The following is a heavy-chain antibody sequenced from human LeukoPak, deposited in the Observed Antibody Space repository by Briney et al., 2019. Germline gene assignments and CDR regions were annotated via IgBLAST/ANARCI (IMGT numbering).Heavy chain of an antibody. CDR1: GGSLSSSSNY. J-gene: IGHJ4*02. Sequence: SETLSLTCSVSGGSLSSSSNYWGWVSQPPGKGLEWIGNIYYSVSTYYSPSLKSRVTISVDTSKNQFSLKLSSVIATDTAVYYCARMYYAESYFDYWGQGIMVIVSS. CDR2: IYYSVST. CDR3: ARMYYAESYFDY. V-gene: IGHV4-39*01. D-gene: IGHD3-3*01.